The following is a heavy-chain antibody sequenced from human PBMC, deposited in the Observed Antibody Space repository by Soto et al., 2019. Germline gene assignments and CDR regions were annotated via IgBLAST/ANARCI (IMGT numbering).Heavy chain of an antibody. J-gene: IGHJ5*02. CDR2: INPSGGST. V-gene: IGHV1-46*01. CDR1: GYTFTSYY. D-gene: IGHD1-7*01. Sequence: ASVKVSCKASGYTFTSYYIHWVRQAPGQGLEWMGIINPSGGSTSYAQKFQGRVTMTRDTSTSTVYMELSSLRSEDTAVYYCARYNWNWRWFDPWGQGTLVTVSS. CDR3: ARYNWNWRWFDP.